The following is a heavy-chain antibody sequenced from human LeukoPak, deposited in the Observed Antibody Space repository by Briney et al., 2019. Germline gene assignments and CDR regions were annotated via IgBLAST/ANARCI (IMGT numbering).Heavy chain of an antibody. Sequence: GGSLRLSCAASGFTFSSYCMHWVRQAPGKGLEWVAIIWYDGSNKYYADSVKGRFTISRDNSKNTLYLQMNSLRAEDTAVYYCARDRGSGWYNFFDDWGQGTLVTVSS. CDR1: GFTFSSYC. J-gene: IGHJ4*02. CDR3: ARDRGSGWYNFFDD. V-gene: IGHV3-33*01. CDR2: IWYDGSNK. D-gene: IGHD6-19*01.